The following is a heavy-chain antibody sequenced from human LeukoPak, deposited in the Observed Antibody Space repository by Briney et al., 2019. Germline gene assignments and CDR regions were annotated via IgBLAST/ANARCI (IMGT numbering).Heavy chain of an antibody. CDR2: IRYDGSNK. J-gene: IGHJ4*02. D-gene: IGHD3-22*01. Sequence: SCKASGYTFNSYGISWVRQAPGKGLEWVAFIRYDGSNKYYADSVKGRFTISRDNSKNTLYLQMNSLRAEDTAVYYCAKGGYYDSSGYHFDYWGQGTLVTVSS. CDR3: AKGGYYDSSGYHFDY. V-gene: IGHV3-30*02. CDR1: GYTFNSYG.